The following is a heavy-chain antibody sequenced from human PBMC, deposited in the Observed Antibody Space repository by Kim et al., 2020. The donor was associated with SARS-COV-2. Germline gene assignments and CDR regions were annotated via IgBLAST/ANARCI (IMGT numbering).Heavy chain of an antibody. V-gene: IGHV3-9*01. J-gene: IGHJ6*02. D-gene: IGHD3-10*01. CDR2: ISWNSGSI. CDR3: AKDRAGWFGELPPTSAYYYGMDV. Sequence: GGSLRLSCAASGFTFDDYAMHWVRQAPGKGLEWVSGISWNSGSIGYADSVKGRFTISRDNAKNSLYLQMNSLRAEDTALYYCAKDRAGWFGELPPTSAYYYGMDVWGQGTTVTVSS. CDR1: GFTFDDYA.